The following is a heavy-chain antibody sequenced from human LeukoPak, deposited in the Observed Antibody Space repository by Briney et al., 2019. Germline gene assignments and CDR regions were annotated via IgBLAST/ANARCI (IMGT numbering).Heavy chain of an antibody. Sequence: GGSLRLSCAASVFTISSYSMNWVRQAPGKGLEWASSISSSSSYIYYADSVKGRFTISRDNAKNSLYLQMNSLRAEDTAVYYCARDAGYCSGGSCSDYGMDVWGQGTTVTVSS. D-gene: IGHD2-15*01. CDR3: ARDAGYCSGGSCSDYGMDV. CDR1: VFTISSYS. J-gene: IGHJ6*02. V-gene: IGHV3-21*01. CDR2: ISSSSSYI.